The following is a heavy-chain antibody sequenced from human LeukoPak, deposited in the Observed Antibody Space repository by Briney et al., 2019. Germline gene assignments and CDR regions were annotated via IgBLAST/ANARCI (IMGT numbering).Heavy chain of an antibody. J-gene: IGHJ4*02. CDR2: TNPSGGST. Sequence: ASVKVSCKASGYTFTSYYIDWVRQAPGQGLEWMGVTNPSGGSTRYAQKFQGRVTMTGDPSTRTVYMELSSLTSDDTAVYYCARGTTDDYWGQGTPVTVSS. V-gene: IGHV1-46*01. CDR3: ARGTTDDY. CDR1: GYTFTSYY. D-gene: IGHD1-1*01.